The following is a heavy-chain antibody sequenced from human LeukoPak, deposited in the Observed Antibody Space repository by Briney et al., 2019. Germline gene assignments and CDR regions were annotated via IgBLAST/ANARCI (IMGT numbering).Heavy chain of an antibody. Sequence: PGGSLRLSCAASGFMLSSYWMSWVRQAPGKGLEWGANIKQDGREKYYVDSVKGRFTISRDNAKNSLFLQMNRLRAEDTAVYFCAREGSQSASGTYPGNDWGQGTLVTVSS. CDR3: AREGSQSASGTYPGND. J-gene: IGHJ4*02. CDR2: IKQDGREK. CDR1: GFMLSSYW. D-gene: IGHD1-26*01. V-gene: IGHV3-7*01.